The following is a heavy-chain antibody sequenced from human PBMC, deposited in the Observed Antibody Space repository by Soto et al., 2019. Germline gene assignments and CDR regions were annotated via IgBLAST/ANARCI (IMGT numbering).Heavy chain of an antibody. CDR3: AKDLGRRQWLVPKAPKFDY. J-gene: IGHJ4*02. CDR2: ISGSGGST. CDR1: GFTFSSYA. Sequence: EVQLLESGGGLVQPGGSLRLSCAASGFTFSSYAMSWVRQAPGKGLEWVSAISGSGGSTYYADSVKGRFTISRDNSKNTLNLQMNSLRAEDTAVYYCAKDLGRRQWLVPKAPKFDYWGQGTLVTVSS. V-gene: IGHV3-23*01. D-gene: IGHD6-19*01.